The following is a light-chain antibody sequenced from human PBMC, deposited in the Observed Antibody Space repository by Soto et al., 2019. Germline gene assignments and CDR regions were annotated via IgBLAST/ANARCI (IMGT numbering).Light chain of an antibody. CDR2: DAY. CDR1: QSVRSS. J-gene: IGKJ5*01. V-gene: IGKV3-20*01. CDR3: QQYVVGSTLS. Sequence: IVLTQSPGTLSLSPGERATLSCRASQSVRSSLAWYHHKPGEAPRLLISDAYIRAAGIPDRFSGSGSGTDFTLTITRLEPEDFALYYCQQYVVGSTLSFGRGTRLEIK.